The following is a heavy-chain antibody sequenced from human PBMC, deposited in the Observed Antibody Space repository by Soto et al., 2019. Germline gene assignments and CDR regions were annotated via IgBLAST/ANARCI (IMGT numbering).Heavy chain of an antibody. CDR3: ARVTLGYCSSTSCSGWFDP. V-gene: IGHV1-18*01. Sequence: QVQLVQSGAEVKKPGASVKVSCKASGYTFTSYGISWVRQAPGQGLEWMGWISAYNGKTNYAQKLQGRVTMTTDTSTSTAYMELRSLRSDDTAVYYCARVTLGYCSSTSCSGWFDPWGLGTRVTVSS. D-gene: IGHD2-2*01. J-gene: IGHJ5*02. CDR2: ISAYNGKT. CDR1: GYTFTSYG.